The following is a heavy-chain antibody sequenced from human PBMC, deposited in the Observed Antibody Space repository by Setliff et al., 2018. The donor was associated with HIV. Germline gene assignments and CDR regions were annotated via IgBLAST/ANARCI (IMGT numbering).Heavy chain of an antibody. V-gene: IGHV1-8*01. D-gene: IGHD3-22*01. CDR3: AADRNYYDSSAYFIDLYYFDY. J-gene: IGHJ4*02. Sequence: GASVKVSCKASGYTFTSYDINWVRQATGQGLEWMGWMNPNSGNTGYAQKFQGRVTMTRNTSISTAYMELSSLRSEDTAVYYCAADRNYYDSSAYFIDLYYFDYWGQGTLVTVSS. CDR2: MNPNSGNT. CDR1: GYTFTSYD.